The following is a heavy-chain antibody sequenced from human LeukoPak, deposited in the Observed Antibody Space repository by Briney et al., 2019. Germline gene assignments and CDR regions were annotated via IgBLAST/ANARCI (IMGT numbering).Heavy chain of an antibody. CDR2: ISSSSSTI. D-gene: IGHD3-10*01. V-gene: IGHV3-48*02. CDR1: GLTFSSYS. Sequence: GGSLRLSCAASGLTFSSYSMNWVRQAPGKGLEWVSYISSSSSTIYYADSVKGRFTISRDNAKNSLYLQMNSLRDEDTAVYYCARSITMVRGVIGILDYWGQGTLVTVSS. CDR3: ARSITMVRGVIGILDY. J-gene: IGHJ4*02.